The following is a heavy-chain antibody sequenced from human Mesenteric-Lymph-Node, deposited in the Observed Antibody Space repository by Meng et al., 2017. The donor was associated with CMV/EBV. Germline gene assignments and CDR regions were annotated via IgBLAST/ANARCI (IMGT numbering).Heavy chain of an antibody. CDR3: ASWSSSWYYFDY. V-gene: IGHV1-2*02. J-gene: IGHJ4*02. D-gene: IGHD6-13*01. CDR1: DYTFTGYY. CDR2: INPNSGGT. Sequence: ASVKVSCKASDYTFTGYYMHWVRQAPGQGLEWMGWINPNSGGTNYAQKFQGRVTMTRDTSISTAYMELSRLRSDDTAVYYCASWSSSWYYFDYWGQGTLVTVSS.